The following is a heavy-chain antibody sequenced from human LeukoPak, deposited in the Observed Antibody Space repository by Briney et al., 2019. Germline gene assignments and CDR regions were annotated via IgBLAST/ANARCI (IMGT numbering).Heavy chain of an antibody. CDR2: IYYSGST. Sequence: SETLSLTCTVSGGSISSYYWSWIRQPPGKGLEWIGYIYYSGSTNYNPSLKSRVTISVDTSKNQFSLKLSSVTAADTAVYYCARGIRSSSDWFDPWGQGTLVTVPS. CDR1: GGSISSYY. V-gene: IGHV4-59*01. J-gene: IGHJ5*02. CDR3: ARGIRSSSDWFDP. D-gene: IGHD6-6*01.